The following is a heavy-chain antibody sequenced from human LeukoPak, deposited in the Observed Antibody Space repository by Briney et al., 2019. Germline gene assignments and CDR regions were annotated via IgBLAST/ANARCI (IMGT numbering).Heavy chain of an antibody. CDR3: ARASHPGGKQSGWFDP. CDR2: IIPIFGTA. J-gene: IGHJ5*02. Sequence: GASVKVSCKASGGTFSSYAISWVRQAPGQGLEWMGGIIPIFGTANYAQKFQGRVTITADKSTSTAHMELSSLRSEDTAVYYCARASHPGGKQSGWFDPWGQGTLVTVSS. D-gene: IGHD3-16*01. V-gene: IGHV1-69*06. CDR1: GGTFSSYA.